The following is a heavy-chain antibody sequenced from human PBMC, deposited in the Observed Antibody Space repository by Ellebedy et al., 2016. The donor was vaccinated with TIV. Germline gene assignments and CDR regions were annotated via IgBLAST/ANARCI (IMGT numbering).Heavy chain of an antibody. Sequence: AASVKVSCKASGYTFTSYYMHWVRQAPGQGLEWMGIINPSGGSTSYAQKFQGRVTMTRDTSTSTVYMELSSLRSEDTAVYYCARVQYYDSSGYLEDAFDIWGQGTMVTVSS. J-gene: IGHJ3*02. CDR3: ARVQYYDSSGYLEDAFDI. D-gene: IGHD3-22*01. CDR1: GYTFTSYY. CDR2: INPSGGST. V-gene: IGHV1-46*01.